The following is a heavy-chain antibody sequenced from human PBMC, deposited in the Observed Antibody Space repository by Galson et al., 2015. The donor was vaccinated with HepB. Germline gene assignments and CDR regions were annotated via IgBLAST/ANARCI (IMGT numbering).Heavy chain of an antibody. J-gene: IGHJ6*02. V-gene: IGHV3-53*01. D-gene: IGHD3-10*01. CDR3: ASRSGSYSYYYGMDV. Sequence: SLRLSCAASGFTVSSNYMSWVRQAPGKGLEWVSVIYSGGSTYYADSVKGRFTISRDNSKNTLYLQMNSLRAEDTAVYYCASRSGSYSYYYGMDVWGQGTTVTVSS. CDR2: IYSGGST. CDR1: GFTVSSNY.